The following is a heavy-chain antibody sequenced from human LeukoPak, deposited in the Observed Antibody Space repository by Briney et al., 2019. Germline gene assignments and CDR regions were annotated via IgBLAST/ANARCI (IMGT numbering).Heavy chain of an antibody. D-gene: IGHD4-17*01. V-gene: IGHV3-21*01. CDR1: GFTFSSYS. J-gene: IGHJ3*02. Sequence: GGSLRLSCAASGFTFSSYSMNWVRQAPGKGLEWVSSISSSSSYISYADSVKGRFTISRDNAKNSLYLQMNSLRAEDTAVYYCARTNGDYVSGYDAFDIWGQGTMVTVSS. CDR3: ARTNGDYVSGYDAFDI. CDR2: ISSSSSYI.